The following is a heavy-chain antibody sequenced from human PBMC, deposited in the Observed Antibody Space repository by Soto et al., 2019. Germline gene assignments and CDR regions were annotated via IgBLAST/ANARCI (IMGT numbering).Heavy chain of an antibody. Sequence: EVQLLESGGGLVQPGGSLRLSCAASGFTFSSYAMSWVRQAPGKGLEWVSASSGSGGSTYYADTVKGRFTISRDNSKNTLYLQMNSLRAEDTAVYYCAKDGPWFGELRGDYWGQGTLVTVSS. CDR2: SSGSGGST. D-gene: IGHD3-10*01. CDR1: GFTFSSYA. J-gene: IGHJ4*02. CDR3: AKDGPWFGELRGDY. V-gene: IGHV3-23*01.